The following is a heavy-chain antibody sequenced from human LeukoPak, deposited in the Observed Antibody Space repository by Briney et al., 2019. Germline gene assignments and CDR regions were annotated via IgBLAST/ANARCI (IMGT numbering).Heavy chain of an antibody. CDR3: AKRMGPSIAATDLDY. Sequence: GGSLRLSCAASGFTFDDYAMHWVRQAPGKGLEWVSGISWNSGSIGYADSVKGRFTISRDNSKNTLYLQMDSLRSEDTAVYYCAKRMGPSIAATDLDYWGQGTLVTVSS. CDR2: ISWNSGSI. CDR1: GFTFDDYA. J-gene: IGHJ4*02. V-gene: IGHV3-9*01. D-gene: IGHD6-13*01.